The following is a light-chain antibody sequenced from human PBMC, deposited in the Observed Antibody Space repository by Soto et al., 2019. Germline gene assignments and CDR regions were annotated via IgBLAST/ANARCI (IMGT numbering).Light chain of an antibody. V-gene: IGLV2-14*01. J-gene: IGLJ1*01. CDR3: CSYTAVRTPHV. Sequence: QSALTQPASVSGSPGQSITISCTGASSDVGGYDYVSWYQQHPGKAPKLMIYDVTTRPSGVSNRFSCSKSGNTASLTISGLQDEDEADYYGCSYTAVRTPHVFGTSTKVTVL. CDR2: DVT. CDR1: SSDVGGYDY.